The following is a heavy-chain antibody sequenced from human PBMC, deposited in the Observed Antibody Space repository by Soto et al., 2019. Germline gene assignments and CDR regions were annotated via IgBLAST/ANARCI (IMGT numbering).Heavy chain of an antibody. CDR3: ARHSGYSSGWKYNYYGMDV. Sequence: PGESLKISCKGSGYSFTSYWIGWVRQMPGKGLEWMGIIYPGDSDTRYSPSFQGQVTISADKSIGTAYLQWDSLKASDTAMYYCARHSGYSSGWKYNYYGMDVWGQGTTVTVSS. D-gene: IGHD6-19*01. CDR1: GYSFTSYW. CDR2: IYPGDSDT. V-gene: IGHV5-51*01. J-gene: IGHJ6*02.